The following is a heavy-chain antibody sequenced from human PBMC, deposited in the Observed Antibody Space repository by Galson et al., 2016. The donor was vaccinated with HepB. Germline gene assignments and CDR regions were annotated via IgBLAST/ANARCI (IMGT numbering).Heavy chain of an antibody. Sequence: SVKVSCKASGYRFRDCDVSWVRQAPGQGLEWMGWMNPNSGNTGYAQRLRGRIDMTSDASINTAYMELHSLRSEDTAVYYCARAIRNQLLSEYWGQGTLITVSS. D-gene: IGHD1-14*01. CDR1: GYRFRDCD. CDR3: ARAIRNQLLSEY. J-gene: IGHJ4*02. CDR2: MNPNSGNT. V-gene: IGHV1-8*01.